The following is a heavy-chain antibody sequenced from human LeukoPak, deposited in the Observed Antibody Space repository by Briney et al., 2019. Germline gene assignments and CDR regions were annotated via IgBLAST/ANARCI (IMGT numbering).Heavy chain of an antibody. J-gene: IGHJ4*02. CDR1: GFTFANAW. CDR3: TTDRLWAAH. V-gene: IGHV3-15*01. D-gene: IGHD1-26*01. CDR2: IRSETDGGAT. Sequence: GGSLRLSCAASGFTFANAWMAWVRQVPGKGLEWLGRIRSETDGGATTYAPPVRDRITISRGDSQNILYLEVNNLKTEDTGIYFCTTDRLWAAHWGQGTLVTVSS.